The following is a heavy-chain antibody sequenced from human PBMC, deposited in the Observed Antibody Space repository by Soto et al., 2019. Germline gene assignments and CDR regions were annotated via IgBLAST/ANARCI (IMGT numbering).Heavy chain of an antibody. D-gene: IGHD3-22*01. CDR1: GFTFDDYT. CDR3: AKAKNYYDSSGYFDY. J-gene: IGHJ4*02. CDR2: ISWDGGST. Sequence: EVQLVESGGVVVQPGGSLRLSCAASGFTFDDYTMHWVRQAPGKGLEWVSLISWDGGSTYYADSVKGRFTTSRDNSKNSLYLQMNSLRTEDTALYYCAKAKNYYDSSGYFDYWGQGTLVTVSS. V-gene: IGHV3-43*01.